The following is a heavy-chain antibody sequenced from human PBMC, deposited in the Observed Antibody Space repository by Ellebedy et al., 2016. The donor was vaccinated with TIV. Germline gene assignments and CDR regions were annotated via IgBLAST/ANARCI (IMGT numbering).Heavy chain of an antibody. V-gene: IGHV1-2*02. CDR3: ARVLRATSGMDV. Sequence: ASVKVSCKASGYTFATYGFNWVRQAPGQGLEWMGWINPDSGGTNLPQKFQGRVTMTRDTSVNTAYMELSRLQSDDTAVYYCARVLRATSGMDVWGQGTTVIVS. J-gene: IGHJ6*02. D-gene: IGHD4/OR15-4a*01. CDR1: GYTFATYG. CDR2: INPDSGGT.